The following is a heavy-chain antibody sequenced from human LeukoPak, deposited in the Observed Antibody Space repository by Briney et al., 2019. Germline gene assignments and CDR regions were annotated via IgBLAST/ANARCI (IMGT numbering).Heavy chain of an antibody. CDR1: GGSISSNRHY. V-gene: IGHV4-39*01. D-gene: IGHD6-19*01. CDR3: ARVLEGSSGQHWYFDL. J-gene: IGHJ2*01. Sequence: SETLSLTCTVSGGSISSNRHYWGWIRQPPGKGLEWIGNIYYGGSAYYNPSLKSRVTISVDTSKNQFSLKLSSVTAADTAVYYCARVLEGSSGQHWYFDLWGRGTLVTVSS. CDR2: IYYGGSA.